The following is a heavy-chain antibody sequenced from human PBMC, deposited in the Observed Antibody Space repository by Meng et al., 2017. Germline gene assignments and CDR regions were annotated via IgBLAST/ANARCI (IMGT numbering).Heavy chain of an antibody. Sequence: GESLKISCAASGFTFSSYEMNWVRQAPGKGLEWVSYISSSGSTIYYADSVKGRFTISRDNAKNSLYLQMNSLRAEDTAVYYCARMRSIAVAGTYYYYYGMYVWGQGTTVTVSS. D-gene: IGHD6-19*01. J-gene: IGHJ6*02. CDR1: GFTFSSYE. CDR2: ISSSGSTI. V-gene: IGHV3-48*03. CDR3: ARMRSIAVAGTYYYYYGMYV.